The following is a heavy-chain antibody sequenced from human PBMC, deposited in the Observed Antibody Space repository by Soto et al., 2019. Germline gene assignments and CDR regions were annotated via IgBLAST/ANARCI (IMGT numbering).Heavy chain of an antibody. D-gene: IGHD3-10*01. J-gene: IGHJ4*02. CDR3: ATSYGSGSRPFDS. CDR2: IIPMVGMS. Sequence: SVKVSCKASGDTFNFHTFSWVRQAPGQGLEWMGRIIPMVGMSNYAQKFQGRVTIIADRSTNTTYMQLSSLRSEDTALYYCATSYGSGSRPFDSWGQ. CDR1: GDTFNFHT. V-gene: IGHV1-69*02.